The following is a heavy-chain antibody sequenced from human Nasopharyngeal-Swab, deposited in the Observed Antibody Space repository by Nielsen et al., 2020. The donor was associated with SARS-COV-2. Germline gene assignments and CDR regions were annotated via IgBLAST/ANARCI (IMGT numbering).Heavy chain of an antibody. J-gene: IGHJ1*01. V-gene: IGHV3-21*01. CDR1: GFPFSTYT. Sequence: VGSLRLSCAASGFPFSTYTMNWVRQAPGEGLEWVSSISGSSTYIWYADSVKGRFTISRDNSKNSLFLQMNNLRADDTAIYYCARTAAFCGGNCYSEYFQHWGQGTLVTVSS. CDR2: ISGSSTYI. CDR3: ARTAAFCGGNCYSEYFQH. D-gene: IGHD2-21*02.